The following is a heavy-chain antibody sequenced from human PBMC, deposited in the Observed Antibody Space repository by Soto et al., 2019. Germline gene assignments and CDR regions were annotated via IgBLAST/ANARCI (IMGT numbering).Heavy chain of an antibody. D-gene: IGHD3-9*01. J-gene: IGHJ4*02. CDR3: VRCFDTDSFDL. CDR1: GFTFSTYG. V-gene: IGHV3-30*02. Sequence: QVQLVESGGGVVQPGGSLRLSCAASGFTFSTYGMHWVRQAPGKGLEWVALVRNDGSNKYYADSVKGRFTISRDNSKNTLHQEMNSLRVEDTGVFYWVRCFDTDSFDLWGQGTLVTVSS. CDR2: VRNDGSNK.